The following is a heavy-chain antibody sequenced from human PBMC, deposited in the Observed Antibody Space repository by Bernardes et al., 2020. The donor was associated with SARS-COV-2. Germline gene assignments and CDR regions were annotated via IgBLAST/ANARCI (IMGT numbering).Heavy chain of an antibody. J-gene: IGHJ4*02. Sequence: GGSLRLSCAASGFTFSSYSMNWVRQAPGKGLEWVSSISSSSSYIYYADSLKGRFTISRDNAKNSLYLQMNSLRAEDTAVYYCARDPHYDILTGYLGYWGQGTLVTVSS. CDR1: GFTFSSYS. CDR2: ISSSSSYI. V-gene: IGHV3-21*01. CDR3: ARDPHYDILTGYLGY. D-gene: IGHD3-9*01.